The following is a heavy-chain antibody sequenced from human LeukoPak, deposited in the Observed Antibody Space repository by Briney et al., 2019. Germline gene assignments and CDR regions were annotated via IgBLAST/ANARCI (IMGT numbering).Heavy chain of an antibody. D-gene: IGHD2-21*02. CDR2: IIPIFGTA. CDR3: ARARNCGGDCYAFDY. J-gene: IGHJ4*02. CDR1: GGTFSSYA. Sequence: SVKVSCKASGGTFSSYAISWVRQAPGQGLEWMGRIIPIFGTANYAQKFQGRVTITTDESTSTAYMELSSLRSEDTAVYYCARARNCGGDCYAFDYWGRGTLVTVSS. V-gene: IGHV1-69*05.